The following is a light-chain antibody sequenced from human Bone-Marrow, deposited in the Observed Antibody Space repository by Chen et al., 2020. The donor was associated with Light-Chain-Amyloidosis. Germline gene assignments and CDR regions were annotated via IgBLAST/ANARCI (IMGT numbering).Light chain of an antibody. Sequence: SYELTQPPSVSVSPGQTARITCSGDDLPTKYAYWYQQKPGQAPVLVIHRDTERPSGISERFSGASSVTTDTLTSSGVQEEDEADYHCQSADSSGTYEVIFGGGTKLTVL. CDR3: QSADSSGTYEVI. CDR1: DLPTKY. CDR2: RDT. V-gene: IGLV3-25*03. J-gene: IGLJ2*01.